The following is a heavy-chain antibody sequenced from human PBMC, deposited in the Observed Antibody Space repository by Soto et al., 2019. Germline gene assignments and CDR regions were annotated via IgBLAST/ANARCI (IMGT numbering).Heavy chain of an antibody. J-gene: IGHJ4*02. D-gene: IGHD6-19*01. V-gene: IGHV4-39*01. Sequence: QLQLQESGPGLVKPSETLSLTCTVSGGSISSGSFYWGWIRQPPGKGLEWIGSIYYTRNTYYNPSLKSRVTISLDSSKNQFSLKLSSVTAADTAVYYCARHWEQWLGYIDYWGQGTLVAVSS. CDR1: GGSISSGSFY. CDR2: IYYTRNT. CDR3: ARHWEQWLGYIDY.